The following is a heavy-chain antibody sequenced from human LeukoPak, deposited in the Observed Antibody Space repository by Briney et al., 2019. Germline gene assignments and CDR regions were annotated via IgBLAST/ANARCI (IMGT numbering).Heavy chain of an antibody. CDR3: ARKAQYNGHYPLDY. D-gene: IGHD1-7*01. V-gene: IGHV3-21*04. CDR2: ITSSATYI. Sequence: PGGSLRLSCAASGFTFSSYSMTWVRQAPGKGLEWVSSITSSATYIYYGDSVKGRFTISRDSSKNTLFLQMNSLRAEDTALYFCARKAQYNGHYPLDYWGQGTLVTVSS. CDR1: GFTFSSYS. J-gene: IGHJ4*02.